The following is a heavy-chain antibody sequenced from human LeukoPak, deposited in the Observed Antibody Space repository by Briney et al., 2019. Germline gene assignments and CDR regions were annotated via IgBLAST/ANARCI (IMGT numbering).Heavy chain of an antibody. J-gene: IGHJ4*02. CDR2: IYSGGST. V-gene: IGHV3-66*02. CDR3: ARSTHYYDSSGPY. D-gene: IGHD3-22*01. Sequence: GGSLRLSCAASGFTVSSNYMSWVRQAPGKGLEWVSVIYSGGSTYYADSVKGRFTISRDNSKNTLYLQMNSLRAEDTAVYYCARSTHYYDSSGPYWGQGTLVTVSS. CDR1: GFTVSSNY.